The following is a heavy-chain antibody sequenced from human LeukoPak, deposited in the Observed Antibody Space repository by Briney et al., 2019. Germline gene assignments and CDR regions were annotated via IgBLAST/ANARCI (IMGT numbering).Heavy chain of an antibody. J-gene: IGHJ5*02. CDR3: ARDLDSSSWWNWFDP. CDR2: ISGSGGST. Sequence: GGSLRLSCAASGFTFSSYAMSWVRQAPGKGLEWVSAISGSGGSTYYADSVKGRFTISRDNAKNSLYLQMNSLRAEDTAMYYCARDLDSSSWWNWFDPWGQGTLVTVSS. CDR1: GFTFSSYA. D-gene: IGHD6-13*01. V-gene: IGHV3-23*01.